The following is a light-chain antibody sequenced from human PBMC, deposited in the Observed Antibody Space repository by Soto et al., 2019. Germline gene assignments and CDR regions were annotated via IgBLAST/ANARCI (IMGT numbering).Light chain of an antibody. CDR1: QSISSN. V-gene: IGKV3-15*01. CDR3: QQYNNWWT. CDR2: GAS. Sequence: EIVSTHYSATLSFSPVERATLSCRASQSISSNLAWYQQKPGQAPRLLIYGASTRATGIPARFSGSGSGTESTLTISSLQSEDFAVYYCQQYNNWWTFGQGTKVDIK. J-gene: IGKJ1*01.